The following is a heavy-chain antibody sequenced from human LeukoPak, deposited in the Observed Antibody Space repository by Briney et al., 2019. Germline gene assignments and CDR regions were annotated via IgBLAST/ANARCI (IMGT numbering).Heavy chain of an antibody. CDR3: ARETTVIREWYFDL. V-gene: IGHV3-74*01. Sequence: GGSLRLSCAASGLTLSNYWMHWVRQAPEKGRVWVSRMNSDGSSTSYADSVKGRFTISRDNAKNTLYLQMNSLRAEDTAVYYCARETTVIREWYFDLWGRGTLVTVAS. CDR2: MNSDGSST. J-gene: IGHJ2*01. CDR1: GLTLSNYW. D-gene: IGHD4-17*01.